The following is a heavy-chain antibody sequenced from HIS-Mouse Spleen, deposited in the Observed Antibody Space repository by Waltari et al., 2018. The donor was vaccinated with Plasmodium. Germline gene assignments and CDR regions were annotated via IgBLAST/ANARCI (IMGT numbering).Heavy chain of an antibody. V-gene: IGHV4-39*07. CDR2: IYYRGST. CDR1: GGSISSSSYY. D-gene: IGHD1-7*01. CDR3: ARDRITGTSYFDY. Sequence: QLQLQESGPGLVKPSETLSLTCTVSGGSISSSSYYWGWIRQPPGKGLEWIGSIYYRGSTQYNPSRKSRVTISVDTSKNQFSLKRSSVTAADTAVYYCARDRITGTSYFDYWGQGTLVTVSS. J-gene: IGHJ4*02.